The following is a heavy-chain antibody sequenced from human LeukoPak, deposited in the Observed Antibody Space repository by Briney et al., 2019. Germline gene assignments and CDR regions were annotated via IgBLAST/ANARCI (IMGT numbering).Heavy chain of an antibody. V-gene: IGHV3-48*01. J-gene: IGHJ4*02. CDR3: ARGGTTRPGH. Sequence: GGSLRLSCAASGFTLSSYGMNWVRQAPGKGLEWVSYVSSSGNTIYYADSVKGRFTISRDNARNSLYLQMNSLRGEDTAVYYCARGGTTRPGHWGQGTLVTVSS. CDR2: VSSSGNTI. CDR1: GFTLSSYG. D-gene: IGHD6-6*01.